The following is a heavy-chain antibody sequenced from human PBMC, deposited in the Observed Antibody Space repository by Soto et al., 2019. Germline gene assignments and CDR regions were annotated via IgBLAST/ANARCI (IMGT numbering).Heavy chain of an antibody. D-gene: IGHD2-21*01. J-gene: IGHJ5*02. CDR2: ISGSGHST. Sequence: GGSLRLSCAASGLTFDNYAMNWVRQAPGKGLEWVSAISGSGHSTYYADSVKGRFTISRDNSNNTLYSQMNSLRAEDTAVYFCAKSPSVVLVPSSLGGNNWFDPWGQGTLVTVSS. CDR3: AKSPSVVLVPSSLGGNNWFDP. CDR1: GLTFDNYA. V-gene: IGHV3-23*01.